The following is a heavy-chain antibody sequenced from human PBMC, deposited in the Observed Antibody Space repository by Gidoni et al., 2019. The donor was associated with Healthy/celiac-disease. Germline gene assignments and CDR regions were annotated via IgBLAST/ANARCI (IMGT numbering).Heavy chain of an antibody. V-gene: IGHV3-23*01. CDR1: GFVFSTYA. CDR2: ISDSGGST. D-gene: IGHD6-19*01. Sequence: EVQPLESGGGLVQPGGSLGLSCAASGFVFSTYAMSWVRQAPGKGLEWVSSISDSGGSTFDADSVKGRFTISRDNSKNTLYLQMNSLRAEDTAVYYCAKVYSTGWRYYGPVYWGQGTLVTVSS. CDR3: AKVYSTGWRYYGPVY. J-gene: IGHJ4*02.